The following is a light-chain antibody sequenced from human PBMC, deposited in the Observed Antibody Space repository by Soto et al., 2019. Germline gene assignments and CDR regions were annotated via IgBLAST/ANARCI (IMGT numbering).Light chain of an antibody. CDR1: QSVSSTY. CDR3: QQYGGSPLWT. Sequence: EIGLAQSPGTLSLSPGERATLTCRASQSVSSTYLAWYQQKPGQAPRLLIYGASSRATGIPDRFSGGGSGTDFALTISRLEPEDFAVYYCQQYGGSPLWTFGQGTKVDIK. J-gene: IGKJ1*01. CDR2: GAS. V-gene: IGKV3-20*01.